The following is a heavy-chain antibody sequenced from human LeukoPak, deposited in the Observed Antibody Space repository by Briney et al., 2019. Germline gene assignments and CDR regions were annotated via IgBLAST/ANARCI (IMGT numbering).Heavy chain of an antibody. Sequence: SETLSLTCTVSAGSISSYYWSWIRQPPGKGLEWIGYIYFSGSTNYNPSLESRVTISVDTSKNQFSLKLSSVTAADTAVYYCARALTYCSTVSCTYFDYWGQGTLVTVSS. D-gene: IGHD2-15*01. V-gene: IGHV4-59*01. CDR3: ARALTYCSTVSCTYFDY. CDR2: IYFSGST. J-gene: IGHJ4*02. CDR1: AGSISSYY.